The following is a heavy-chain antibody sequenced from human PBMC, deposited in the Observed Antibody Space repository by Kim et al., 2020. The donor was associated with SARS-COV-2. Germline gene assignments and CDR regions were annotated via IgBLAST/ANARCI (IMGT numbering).Heavy chain of an antibody. CDR3: ARAVGAGAWAFDI. Sequence: GGSLRLSCAASGFTFSSYDMHWVRQATGKGLEWVSAIGTAGDTYYPGSVKGRFTISRENAKNSLYLQMNSLRAGDTAVYYCARAVGAGAWAFDIWAKGQWSPSLQ. CDR2: IGTAGDT. J-gene: IGHJ3*02. D-gene: IGHD1-26*01. CDR1: GFTFSSYD. V-gene: IGHV3-13*01.